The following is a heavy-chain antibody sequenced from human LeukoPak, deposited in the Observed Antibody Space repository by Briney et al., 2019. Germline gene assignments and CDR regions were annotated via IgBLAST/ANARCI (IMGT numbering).Heavy chain of an antibody. J-gene: IGHJ3*02. CDR3: ARVQQQLPKLGAFDI. V-gene: IGHV1-2*04. Sequence: ASVKVSCKASGYTFTGYYMHWVRQAPGQGLEWMGWINPNSGGTNYAQKFQGWVTMTRDTSISTACMELSRLRSDDTAVYYCARVQQQLPKLGAFDIWGQGTMVTVSS. CDR2: INPNSGGT. CDR1: GYTFTGYY. D-gene: IGHD6-13*01.